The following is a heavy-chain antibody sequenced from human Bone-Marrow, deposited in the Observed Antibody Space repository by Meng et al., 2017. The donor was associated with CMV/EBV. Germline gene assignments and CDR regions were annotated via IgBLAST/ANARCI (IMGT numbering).Heavy chain of an antibody. J-gene: IGHJ5*02. D-gene: IGHD2-2*02. Sequence: SVKVSCKTSGGIFSSYAINWVRQAPGQGLEWMGGIIPIFDTTNYAQKFQGRVAITTDESTSTAYMDLNSLRSEDTAVYYCATSFVNCSTSNCYKYNWFDPWGQGPRVTGSS. CDR3: ATSFVNCSTSNCYKYNWFDP. CDR2: IIPIFDTT. V-gene: IGHV1-69*05. CDR1: GGIFSSYA.